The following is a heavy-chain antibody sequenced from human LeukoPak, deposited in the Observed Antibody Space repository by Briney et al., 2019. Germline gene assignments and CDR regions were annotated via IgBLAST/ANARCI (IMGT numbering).Heavy chain of an antibody. J-gene: IGHJ6*03. V-gene: IGHV3-23*01. D-gene: IGHD5-24*01. CDR3: AKDCWHGDYYHYMDV. Sequence: GGSLRLSCASSGFTFSSYVMTWVRQAPGKGLEWVSAIGSSDGGTYYADSVKGRFTISRDNSNNMLYLQMNSLRAEDTAVYFCAKDCWHGDYYHYMDVWGKGTTVTVSS. CDR1: GFTFSSYV. CDR2: IGSSDGGT.